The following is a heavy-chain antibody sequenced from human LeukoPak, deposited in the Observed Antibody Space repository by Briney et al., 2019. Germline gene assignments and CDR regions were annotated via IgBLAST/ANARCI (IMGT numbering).Heavy chain of an antibody. CDR2: ISSSSSYI. CDR1: GFTFSSYS. CDR3: ARDLGLIAVAGTSDY. Sequence: PGGSLRLSCAASGFTFSSYSMTWVRQAPGKGLEWVSSISSSSSYIYYADSVKGRFTISRDNAKNSLYLQMNSLRAEDTAVYYCARDLGLIAVAGTSDYWGQGTLVTVSS. V-gene: IGHV3-21*01. D-gene: IGHD6-19*01. J-gene: IGHJ4*02.